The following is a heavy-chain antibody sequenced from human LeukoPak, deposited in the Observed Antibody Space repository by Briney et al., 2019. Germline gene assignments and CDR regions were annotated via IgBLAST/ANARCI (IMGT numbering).Heavy chain of an antibody. CDR2: IYTSGST. V-gene: IGHV4-4*07. Sequence: SETLSLTCTVSGGSISSYYWSWIRQPAGKGLEWIGRIYTSGSTNYNPSLKSRVTMSVDTSKNRFSLKLSSVAAADTAVYYCAREEEDYYDSSGYYGDWGQGTLVTVSS. CDR1: GGSISSYY. J-gene: IGHJ4*02. CDR3: AREEEDYYDSSGYYGD. D-gene: IGHD3-22*01.